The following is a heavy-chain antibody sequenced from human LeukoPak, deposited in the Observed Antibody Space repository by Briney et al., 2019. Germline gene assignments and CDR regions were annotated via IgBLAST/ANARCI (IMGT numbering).Heavy chain of an antibody. V-gene: IGHV3-21*01. CDR1: GFTFSSYS. D-gene: IGHD1-26*01. CDR2: ISSSSTHL. CDR3: ARDLIVEGTAILGY. Sequence: GGSLRLSCAASGFTFSSYSMNWVRQAPGKGLEWISSISSSSTHLYHADSVKGRFAISRDNAKNSPYLQMNSLRAEDTAVYYCARDLIVEGTAILGYWGQGTLVTVSS. J-gene: IGHJ4*02.